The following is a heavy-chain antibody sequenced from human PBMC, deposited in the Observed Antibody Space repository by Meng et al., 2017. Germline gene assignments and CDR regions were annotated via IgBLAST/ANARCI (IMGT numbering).Heavy chain of an antibody. CDR3: ARHIAATSAFH. Sequence: QLQLQESCPGLVKPSEALSITCIVSGGSISTNNYYWGWIRQPPGKGLEYIGSVHHSGNTYYNPSLKSRVTVSADTSKNQFSLKLSSVTAADTAVYYCARHIAATSAFHWGQGTLVTVSS. CDR1: GGSISTNNYY. D-gene: IGHD3-10*01. J-gene: IGHJ4*02. V-gene: IGHV4-39*01. CDR2: VHHSGNT.